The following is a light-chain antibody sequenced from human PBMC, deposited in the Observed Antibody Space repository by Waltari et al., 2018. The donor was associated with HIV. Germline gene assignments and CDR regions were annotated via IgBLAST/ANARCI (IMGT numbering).Light chain of an antibody. CDR1: QSLLHSNGYNY. CDR2: LGS. CDR3: MQSLQTPT. J-gene: IGKJ4*01. V-gene: IGKV2-28*01. Sequence: IVMTQSPLSLPVTPGEPASIYCRSSQSLLHSNGYNYLDWYLQKPGQSPQLLIYLGSNRASGVPDRFSGSGSGTDFTLKISRVEAEDVGVYYCMQSLQTPTFGGGTKVEIK.